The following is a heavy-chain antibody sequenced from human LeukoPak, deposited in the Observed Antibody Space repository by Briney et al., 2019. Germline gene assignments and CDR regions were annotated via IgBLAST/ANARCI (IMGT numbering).Heavy chain of an antibody. Sequence: GGSLRLSCAASGFTFSDYYMSWIRQAPGKGLEWVSYISSSGSTIYYADSVKGRFTISRDNAKNSLYLQMNSLRAEDTAVYYCARDLPPAPWNGMDVWGQGTTVTVSS. V-gene: IGHV3-11*01. CDR1: GFTFSDYY. D-gene: IGHD2-2*01. CDR3: ARDLPPAPWNGMDV. CDR2: ISSSGSTI. J-gene: IGHJ6*02.